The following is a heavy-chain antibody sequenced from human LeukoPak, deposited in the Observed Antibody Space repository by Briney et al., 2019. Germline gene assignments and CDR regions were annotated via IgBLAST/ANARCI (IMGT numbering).Heavy chain of an antibody. V-gene: IGHV3-64*02. CDR2: ITGNGGST. CDR3: VRGGQSTICFAY. J-gene: IGHJ4*02. Sequence: CLRLARAAAAFIVIIYAIESVRHAAGNWLECITSITGNGGSTFYADSVEGRFTISRDNSKNSLFLQMDSLKAEDMAVYYCVRGGQSTICFAYWGQGILVTVSS. CDR1: AFIVIIYA.